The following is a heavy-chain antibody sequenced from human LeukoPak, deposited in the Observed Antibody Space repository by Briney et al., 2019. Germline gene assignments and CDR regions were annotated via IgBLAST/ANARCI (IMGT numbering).Heavy chain of an antibody. CDR1: GFTFSSYS. D-gene: IGHD2-2*02. V-gene: IGHV3-48*01. CDR3: ARHPRYCSSTSCYNIDYYYYYMDV. CDR2: ISSSSSTI. J-gene: IGHJ6*03. Sequence: GGSLRLSCAASGFTFSSYSMNWVRQAPGKGLEWISYISSSSSTIYYADSVKGRFTISRDNAKNSLYLQMNSLRAEDTAVYYCARHPRYCSSTSCYNIDYYYYYMDVWGKGTTVTVSS.